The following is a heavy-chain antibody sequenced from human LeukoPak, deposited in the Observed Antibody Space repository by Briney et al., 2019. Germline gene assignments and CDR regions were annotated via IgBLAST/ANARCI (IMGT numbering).Heavy chain of an antibody. CDR2: INPNSGGT. CDR3: ARGMATIYPY. Sequence: ASVKVSCKASGYTFTGYYMHWVRPAPGQGLEWMGWINPNSGGTNYAQKFQGRVTMTRDTSISTAYMELRSLRSDDTAVYYCARGMATIYPYWGQGTLVTVSS. D-gene: IGHD5-24*01. CDR1: GYTFTGYY. V-gene: IGHV1-2*02. J-gene: IGHJ4*02.